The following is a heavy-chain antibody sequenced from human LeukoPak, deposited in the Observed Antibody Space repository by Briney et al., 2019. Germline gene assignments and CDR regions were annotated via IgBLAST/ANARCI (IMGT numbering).Heavy chain of an antibody. D-gene: IGHD6-6*01. Sequence: SVKVSCKASGGTFSSYAISWVRQAPGQGLEWMGGIIPIFGTANYAQKFQGRVTITADESTSTAYMELSSLRSEDTAVYYCARKLQQLVRGGFSNWFDPWGQGTLVTVSS. CDR3: ARKLQQLVRGGFSNWFDP. V-gene: IGHV1-69*13. CDR1: GGTFSSYA. J-gene: IGHJ5*02. CDR2: IIPIFGTA.